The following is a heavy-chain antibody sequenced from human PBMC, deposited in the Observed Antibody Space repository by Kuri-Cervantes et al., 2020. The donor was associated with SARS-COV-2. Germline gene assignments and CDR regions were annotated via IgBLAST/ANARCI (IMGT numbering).Heavy chain of an antibody. CDR2: FDPEQREI. V-gene: IGHV1-24*01. D-gene: IGHD3-3*01. CDR3: ARPFWSGYYSPFDY. Sequence: ASVKVSWKVSGNTLTELPLHWVRQAPGKGLEWMGGFDPEQREIIYAQKFQGRVSMTEDTSTDTAYMELSSLRSEDTAVYYCARPFWSGYYSPFDYWGQGTLVTVSS. CDR1: GNTLTELP. J-gene: IGHJ4*02.